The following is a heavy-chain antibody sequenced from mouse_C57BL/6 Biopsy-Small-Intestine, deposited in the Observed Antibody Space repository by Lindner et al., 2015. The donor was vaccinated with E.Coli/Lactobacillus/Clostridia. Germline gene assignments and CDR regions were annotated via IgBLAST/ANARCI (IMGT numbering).Heavy chain of an antibody. V-gene: IGHV14-4*02. J-gene: IGHJ2*01. D-gene: IGHD3-1*01. CDR1: WFSFNTYA. Sequence: SVKVSCKAFWFSFNTYAISWVRQAPGQGLEWLSWIGDYYGDSYITKHYAPNFQGRLTVTADSSSNTVYMDLTSLRSDDTAVYFCVRDERRAAAGSVGYFDLWGQGTLVTVSS. CDR2: IGDYYGDS. CDR3: VRDERRAAAGSVGYFDL.